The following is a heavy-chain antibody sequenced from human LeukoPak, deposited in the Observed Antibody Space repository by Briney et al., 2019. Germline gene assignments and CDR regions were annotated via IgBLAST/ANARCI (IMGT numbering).Heavy chain of an antibody. D-gene: IGHD3-22*01. CDR1: EFTFSSYA. J-gene: IGHJ4*02. V-gene: IGHV3-23*01. Sequence: GGSLRLSCAASEFTFSSYAMNWVRQAPGKGLEWVSIISSSGGSTYYADSVKGRFTISRDNSKNTLYLQMNSLRAEDTAVYYCAKDEAYDSSGYSGDFWGQGTLVTVSS. CDR3: AKDEAYDSSGYSGDF. CDR2: ISSSGGST.